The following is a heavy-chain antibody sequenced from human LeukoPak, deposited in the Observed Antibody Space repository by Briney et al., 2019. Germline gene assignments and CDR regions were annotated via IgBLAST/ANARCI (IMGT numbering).Heavy chain of an antibody. CDR1: GGSISSYY. CDR2: IYTSGST. D-gene: IGHD3-10*01. CDR3: ARGDISELTPGYYYYYYMDV. V-gene: IGHV4-4*07. Sequence: SETLSLNCTVSGGSISSYYWSWLRQPAGKGLEWIGRIYTSGSTNYNPSLKSRVTMSVDTSKKHFSLKLSSVTAADTAVYHCARGDISELTPGYYYYYYMDVWGKGTTVTVSS. J-gene: IGHJ6*03.